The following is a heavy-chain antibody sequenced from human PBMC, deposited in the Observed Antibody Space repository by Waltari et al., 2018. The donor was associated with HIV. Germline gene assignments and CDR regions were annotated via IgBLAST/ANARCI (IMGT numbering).Heavy chain of an antibody. Sequence: QVQLQESGPGLVKPSETLSLTCAVSGYSISSGYYWGWIRQPPGKGLEWIGSIYHSGSTYYNPSLKSRVTISVDTSKNQFSLKLSSVTAADTAVYYCAREGGSGSPGNYFDYWGQGTLVTVSS. CDR1: GYSISSGYY. J-gene: IGHJ4*02. D-gene: IGHD3-3*01. V-gene: IGHV4-38-2*02. CDR3: AREGGSGSPGNYFDY. CDR2: IYHSGST.